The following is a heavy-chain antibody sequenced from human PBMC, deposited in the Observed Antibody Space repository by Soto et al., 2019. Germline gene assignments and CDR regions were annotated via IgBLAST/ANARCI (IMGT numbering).Heavy chain of an antibody. V-gene: IGHV3-48*03. D-gene: IGHD1-1*01. J-gene: IGHJ4*02. CDR3: ARSGDNYNRLDY. Sequence: GGSLRLSCVVSGRTFRSYAMSWVRQAPGKGLEWISYSSNSGTFSRYADSVKGRFSISRDNTKNLLYLQMNSLRAEDTAVYYCARSGDNYNRLDYWGQGTPVTVSS. CDR2: SSNSGTFS. CDR1: GRTFRSYA.